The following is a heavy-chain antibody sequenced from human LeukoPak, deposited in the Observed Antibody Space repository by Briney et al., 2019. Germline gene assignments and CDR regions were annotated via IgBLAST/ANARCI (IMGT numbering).Heavy chain of an antibody. J-gene: IGHJ3*02. CDR2: IYPRDSDT. V-gene: IGHV5-51*01. CDR3: ARHVTTASAARGFDI. D-gene: IGHD1-14*01. CDR1: GYSLTSYC. Sequence: ESLLLHSKGSGYSLTSYCVAWVRQKTGKGLEWTGIIYPRDSDTRYCPSFQGQVTISADKSINTAYLQWSGLKASDTAVYYCARHVTTASAARGFDIWGQGTMVTVSS.